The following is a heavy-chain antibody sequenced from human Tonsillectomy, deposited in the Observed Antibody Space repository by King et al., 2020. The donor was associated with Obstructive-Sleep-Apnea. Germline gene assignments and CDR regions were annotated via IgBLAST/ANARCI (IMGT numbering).Heavy chain of an antibody. Sequence: VQLVESGGGVVQPGGSLRLSCTASGFTFSRYGIHWVRQAPGKGPEWVAVISYDETKQYYVDSVKGRFTISRDNSKNTVFLQMNSLTPEDTAVYYCAKVLAPTLPNSIYPAAMHVCGQGTTVSVSS. CDR3: AKVLAPTLPNSIYPAAMHV. V-gene: IGHV3-30*02. D-gene: IGHD5-24*01. J-gene: IGHJ6*01. CDR1: GFTFSRYG. CDR2: ISYDETKQ.